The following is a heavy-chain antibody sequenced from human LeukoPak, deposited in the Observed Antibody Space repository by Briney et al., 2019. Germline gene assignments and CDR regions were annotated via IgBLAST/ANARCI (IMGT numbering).Heavy chain of an antibody. CDR1: GYSFTSYW. Sequence: PGESLKISCKGSGYSFTSYWIGWVRQMPGKGLEWMGIIYPGDSDTRYSPSFQGQVTISADKSINTASLQWSSLKASDTAMYYCARLHLTASLAAVYFDYWGQGTLVTVSS. V-gene: IGHV5-51*01. CDR3: ARLHLTASLAAVYFDY. D-gene: IGHD2-21*02. J-gene: IGHJ4*02. CDR2: IYPGDSDT.